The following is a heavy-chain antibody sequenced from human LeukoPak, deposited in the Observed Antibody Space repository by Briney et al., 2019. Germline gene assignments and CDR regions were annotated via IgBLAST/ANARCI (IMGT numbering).Heavy chain of an antibody. Sequence: GGSLRLSCAASGFTFPSYAMSWVRQAPGKGLECVSGIGSSGGSTYYADSVKGRFTISRDNSKNTLYLQMNSLRAEDTAVYYCAKGGLHFCDYWGQGTLVTVSS. CDR3: AKGGLHFCDY. CDR1: GFTFPSYA. J-gene: IGHJ4*02. V-gene: IGHV3-23*01. CDR2: IGSSGGST. D-gene: IGHD2-15*01.